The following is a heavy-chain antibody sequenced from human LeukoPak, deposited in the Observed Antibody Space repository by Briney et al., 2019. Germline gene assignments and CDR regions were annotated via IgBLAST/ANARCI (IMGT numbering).Heavy chain of an antibody. CDR2: ISAYHGNH. CDR3: ARDADTVRDRGYCSSTICHGEWFHP. J-gene: IGHJ5*02. V-gene: IGHV1-18*01. CDR1: GYTFTSYG. D-gene: IGHD2-2*01. Sequence: ASVTVSCKASGYTFTSYGISWVRQAPGQGLEWMGWISAYHGNHNYAQKLQGRVTMTTDTSTSTAYMELRSLRSDDAAVYYCARDADTVRDRGYCSSTICHGEWFHPWGQGTL.